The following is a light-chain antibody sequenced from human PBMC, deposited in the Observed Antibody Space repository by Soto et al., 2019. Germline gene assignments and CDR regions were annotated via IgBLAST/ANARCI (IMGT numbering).Light chain of an antibody. Sequence: EIVLTQSPATLPLSPGERATVSCRASQSVYGLLAWLQQKPGQVPRLLIYDAATRATGIPARFSGSGYGTDFTLTISSLEPEDFAVYFCQQRANLWTFGQGTRVQIK. V-gene: IGKV3-11*01. CDR3: QQRANLWT. CDR1: QSVYGL. CDR2: DAA. J-gene: IGKJ1*01.